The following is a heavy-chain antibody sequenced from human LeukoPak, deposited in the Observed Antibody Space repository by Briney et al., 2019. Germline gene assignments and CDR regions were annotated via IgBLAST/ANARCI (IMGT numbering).Heavy chain of an antibody. J-gene: IGHJ3*02. V-gene: IGHV3-74*01. CDR2: INSDGSTT. D-gene: IGHD4-17*01. Sequence: PGGSLRLSCAASGFTFSSYWMYWVRHAPGKGLVWVSRINSDGSTTSYADSVKGRFTISRDNAKNSLYLQMNSLRAEDTAVYYCARKDYGDYVDAFDIWGQGRMVTVSS. CDR3: ARKDYGDYVDAFDI. CDR1: GFTFSSYW.